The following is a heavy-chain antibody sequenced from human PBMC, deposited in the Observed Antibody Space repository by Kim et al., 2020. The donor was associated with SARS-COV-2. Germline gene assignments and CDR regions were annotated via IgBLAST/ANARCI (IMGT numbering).Heavy chain of an antibody. V-gene: IGHV1-18*01. D-gene: IGHD3-3*01. J-gene: IGHJ4*02. CDR2: ISAYNGNT. Sequence: ASVKVSCKASGYTFTSYGISWVRHAPGQGLEWMGWISAYNGNTNYAQKLQGRVTMTTDTSTSTAYMELRSLRSDDTAVYYCASTRITIFGVVIALDYWGQGTLVTVSS. CDR3: ASTRITIFGVVIALDY. CDR1: GYTFTSYG.